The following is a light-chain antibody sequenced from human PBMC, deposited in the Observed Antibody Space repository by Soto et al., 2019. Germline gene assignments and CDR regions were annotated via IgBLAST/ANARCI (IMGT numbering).Light chain of an antibody. Sequence: DIQMTQSPSTLSASVRDRVTITCRASQNVNTWLAWYQQKPGKAPKVMIYDASSLENGVPPRFSGSGSGTEFTLTISSLQPDDFATYYCQQYSTSSRTFGQGTKVEIK. CDR3: QQYSTSSRT. CDR2: DAS. V-gene: IGKV1-5*01. J-gene: IGKJ1*01. CDR1: QNVNTW.